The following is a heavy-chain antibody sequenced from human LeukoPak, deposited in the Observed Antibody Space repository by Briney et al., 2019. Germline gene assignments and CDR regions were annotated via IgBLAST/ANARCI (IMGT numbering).Heavy chain of an antibody. Sequence: GGSLRLSCAASGFTFSDYAVSWVRQAPGKGLEWVSAISGSGGSTYYADSVKGRFTISRDNSKNTLYLQMNSLRAEDTAVYYCAKDDLDYYDSSGPDYWGQGTLVTVSS. CDR2: ISGSGGST. J-gene: IGHJ4*02. D-gene: IGHD3-22*01. V-gene: IGHV3-23*01. CDR3: AKDDLDYYDSSGPDY. CDR1: GFTFSDYA.